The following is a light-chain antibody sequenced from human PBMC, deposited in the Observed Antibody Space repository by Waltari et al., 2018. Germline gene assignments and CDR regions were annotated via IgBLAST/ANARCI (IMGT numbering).Light chain of an antibody. V-gene: IGKV4-1*01. CDR3: QQYCTTPT. CDR1: QSVFYRPNNKEY. J-gene: IGKJ1*01. CDR2: WAS. Sequence: DIVMTQFPDSLAVSLGERATINCKSSQSVFYRPNNKEYLAWYQQKPGQPAKLLIYWASTRESGVPDRFSGSGSGTDFTLTISSLQAEDVAVYYCQQYCTTPTFGQGTKVEIK.